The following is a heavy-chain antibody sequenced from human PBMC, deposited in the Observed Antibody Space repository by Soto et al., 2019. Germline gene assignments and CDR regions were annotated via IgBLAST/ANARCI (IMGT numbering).Heavy chain of an antibody. J-gene: IGHJ4*02. Sequence: ETLSLTCAVSGGSISSYYWSWIRQPPGKGLGWIGYIYYTGSTNYSPSLKSRVTISVDTSKNQFSLKLSSVTAADTAVYYCARSSYTGYDFDYWGQGTLVTVSS. V-gene: IGHV4-59*01. CDR1: GGSISSYY. CDR3: ARSSYTGYDFDY. D-gene: IGHD5-12*01. CDR2: IYYTGST.